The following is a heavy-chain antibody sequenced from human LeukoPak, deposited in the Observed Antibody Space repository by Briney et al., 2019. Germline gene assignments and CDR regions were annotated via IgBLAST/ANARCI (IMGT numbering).Heavy chain of an antibody. Sequence: GGSLRLSCAASGFTFSSYWMHWVRQAPGKGLVWVSRINSDGSSTSYADSVKGRFTISRDNAKNTLYLQMNSLRAEDTAVYYCARDLGGYCSGGSCYLYYYYMDVWGKGTTVTVSS. CDR2: INSDGSST. CDR1: GFTFSSYW. J-gene: IGHJ6*03. V-gene: IGHV3-74*01. D-gene: IGHD2-15*01. CDR3: ARDLGGYCSGGSCYLYYYYMDV.